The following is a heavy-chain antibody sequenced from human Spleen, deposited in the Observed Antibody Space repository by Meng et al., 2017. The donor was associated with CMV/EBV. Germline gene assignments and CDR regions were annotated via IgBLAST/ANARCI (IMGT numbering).Heavy chain of an antibody. V-gene: IGHV1-18*01. D-gene: IGHD2-21*01. J-gene: IGHJ5*02. CDR1: FNSYG. Sequence: FNSYGMTWVRQAPGQGLEWVGWISSYNRNKNYAQKFRGRVTMTTDTSTSIAYMELRSLRSDDTAVYYCATIAYCGGDCYQVHPLYDHWGQGTLVTVSS. CDR3: ATIAYCGGDCYQVHPLYDH. CDR2: ISSYNRNK.